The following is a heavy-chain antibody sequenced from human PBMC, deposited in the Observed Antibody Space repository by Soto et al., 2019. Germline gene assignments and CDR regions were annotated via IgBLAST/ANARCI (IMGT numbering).Heavy chain of an antibody. Sequence: EVQLLESGGGLVQPWGSLRLSCAASGFTFSSYAMGWVRQAPGKGLEWVSSISGGGGTTYYADSVEGRFTISRDNSKNTLYLQMSSLRAEDTAVYYCAQDRGYSYNWYTGDYWGQGALVTVSS. CDR2: ISGGGGTT. CDR3: AQDRGYSYNWYTGDY. CDR1: GFTFSSYA. D-gene: IGHD1-1*01. J-gene: IGHJ4*02. V-gene: IGHV3-23*01.